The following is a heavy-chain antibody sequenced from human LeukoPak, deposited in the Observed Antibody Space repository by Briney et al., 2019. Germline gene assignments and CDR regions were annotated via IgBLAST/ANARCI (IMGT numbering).Heavy chain of an antibody. CDR1: GFTFSSYA. V-gene: IGHV3-23*01. Sequence: GGSLRLSCAASGFTFSSYAMSWVRQAPGKGLEWVSATSGSGGSTYYADSVKGRFTISRDNSKNTLYLQMNSLRAEDTAVYYCATSYTIFGVVTKYYFDYWGQGTLVTVSS. CDR3: ATSYTIFGVVTKYYFDY. CDR2: TSGSGGST. D-gene: IGHD3-3*01. J-gene: IGHJ4*02.